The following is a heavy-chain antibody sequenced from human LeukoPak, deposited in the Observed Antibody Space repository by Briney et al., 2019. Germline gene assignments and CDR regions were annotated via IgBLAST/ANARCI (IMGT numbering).Heavy chain of an antibody. CDR1: GGSISSGGYS. CDR2: IYHSGST. V-gene: IGHV4-30-2*01. J-gene: IGHJ4*02. Sequence: SQTLSLTCAVSGGSISSGGYSWRWIRQPPGKGLEWIGYIYHSGSTYYNPSLKSRVTISVDRSKNQFSLKLSSVTAADTAVYYCARGGVTAILDYWGQGTLVTVSS. CDR3: ARGGVTAILDY. D-gene: IGHD2-21*02.